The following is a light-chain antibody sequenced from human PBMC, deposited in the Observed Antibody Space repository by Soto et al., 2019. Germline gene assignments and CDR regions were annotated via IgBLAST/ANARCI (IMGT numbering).Light chain of an antibody. Sequence: QSALTKPPSVSGAPGQRVTIPCTGSSSNIGAGYDVHWYQQLPGTAPKLLIYGNSNRPSGVPDRFSGSKSGTSASLAITGLQAEDEADYYCQSYDSSLSGWGFGGGTKRTVL. J-gene: IGLJ3*02. CDR2: GNS. CDR1: SSNIGAGYD. CDR3: QSYDSSLSGWG. V-gene: IGLV1-40*01.